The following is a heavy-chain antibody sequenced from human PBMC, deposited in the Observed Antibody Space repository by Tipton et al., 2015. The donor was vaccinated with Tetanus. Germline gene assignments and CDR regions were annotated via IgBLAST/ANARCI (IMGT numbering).Heavy chain of an antibody. CDR1: GHNSRSYW. CDR2: IYPGDSEA. Sequence: VQLVQSGAELKKPGESLKISCKVSGHNSRSYWVSWVRQMPGKGLEWMGIIYPGDSEATYNPSFQGQVTISADKSISTAYLQWTSLKASDTAVFFCARRLGPYTGDQIWHFDLWGRGTLVTVSS. D-gene: IGHD7-27*01. CDR3: ARRLGPYTGDQIWHFDL. V-gene: IGHV5-51*01. J-gene: IGHJ2*01.